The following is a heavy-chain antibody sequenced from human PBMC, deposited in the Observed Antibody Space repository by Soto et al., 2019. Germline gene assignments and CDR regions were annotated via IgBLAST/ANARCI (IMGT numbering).Heavy chain of an antibody. J-gene: IGHJ6*02. CDR2: IDPSDSYT. CDR3: ARHSYYYYGMDV. V-gene: IGHV5-10-1*01. Sequence: GESLKISCKGSGYSFTSYWVSWVRQMPGKGLEWMGRIDPSDSYTNYSPSFQGHVTISADKSISTAYMQWSSLKASDTAMYYCARHSYYYYGMDVWGQETTVTVSS. CDR1: GYSFTSYW.